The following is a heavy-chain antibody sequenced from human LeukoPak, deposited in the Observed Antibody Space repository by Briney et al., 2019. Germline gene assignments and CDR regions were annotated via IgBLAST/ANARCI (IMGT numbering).Heavy chain of an antibody. CDR2: ISSGSSHI. D-gene: IGHD3-3*01. Sequence: GGSLRLSCAASGFSFSDYNMNWVRQAPGKGLEWVSSISSGSSHIYYADSVKGRFTISRDNAKNSLYLQMNSLRAEDTAVYYCAKDSGVTIFGVVRNAFDIWGQGAMVTVSS. J-gene: IGHJ3*02. V-gene: IGHV3-21*01. CDR3: AKDSGVTIFGVVRNAFDI. CDR1: GFSFSDYN.